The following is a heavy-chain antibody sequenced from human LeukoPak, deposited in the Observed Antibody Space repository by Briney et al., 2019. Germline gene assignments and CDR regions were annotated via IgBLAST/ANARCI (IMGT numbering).Heavy chain of an antibody. Sequence: SETLSLTCAVSGYSISSGYYWGWIRQPPGKGLEWIGSIYHSGRTYYNPSLKSRVTISVDTSKNQFSLKLSSVTAADTAVYYCARYVSVAGRYYYMDVWGKGTTVTVSS. V-gene: IGHV4-38-2*01. CDR2: IYHSGRT. J-gene: IGHJ6*03. CDR1: GYSISSGYY. D-gene: IGHD2-15*01. CDR3: ARYVSVAGRYYYMDV.